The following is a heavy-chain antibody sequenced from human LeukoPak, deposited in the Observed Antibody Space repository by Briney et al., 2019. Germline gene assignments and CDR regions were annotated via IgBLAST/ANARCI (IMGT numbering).Heavy chain of an antibody. D-gene: IGHD2-2*01. V-gene: IGHV1-2*02. CDR2: INPNSGGT. CDR1: GYTFTGDY. CDR3: ARGRGSTSSTFDQ. Sequence: GASVKVSCKASGYTFTGDYMHWVRQAPGQGLEWMGWINPNSGGTNYAQKFQGRVTMTRDTSISPAYMELSRLTSDDTAVYYCARGRGSTSSTFDQWGQGTLVTVSS. J-gene: IGHJ4*02.